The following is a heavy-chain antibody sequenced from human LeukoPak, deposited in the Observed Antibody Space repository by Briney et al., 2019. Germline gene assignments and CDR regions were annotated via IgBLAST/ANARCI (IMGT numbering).Heavy chain of an antibody. D-gene: IGHD6-13*01. Sequence: SETLSLTCAVYGGSFSGYYWSWIRQPPGKGLEWIGEINHSGSTNYNPSLKSRVTISVDTSKNQFSLKLSSVTAADTAVYYCASGGPRAAAGFDYWGQGTLVTVSS. CDR3: ASGGPRAAAGFDY. V-gene: IGHV4-34*01. CDR2: INHSGST. J-gene: IGHJ4*02. CDR1: GGSFSGYY.